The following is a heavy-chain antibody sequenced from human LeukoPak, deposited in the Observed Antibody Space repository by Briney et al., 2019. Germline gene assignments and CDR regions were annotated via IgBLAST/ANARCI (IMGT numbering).Heavy chain of an antibody. CDR2: ISSSSSYI. J-gene: IGHJ4*02. Sequence: GGSLRLSCAASGFTFSSYSMNWVRQAPGKGLEWVSSISSSSSYIYYADSVKGRFTISRDNAKNPLYLQMNSLRAEDTAVYYCARVLAYDSSGYRYFDYWGQGTLVTVSS. CDR1: GFTFSSYS. CDR3: ARVLAYDSSGYRYFDY. V-gene: IGHV3-21*01. D-gene: IGHD3-22*01.